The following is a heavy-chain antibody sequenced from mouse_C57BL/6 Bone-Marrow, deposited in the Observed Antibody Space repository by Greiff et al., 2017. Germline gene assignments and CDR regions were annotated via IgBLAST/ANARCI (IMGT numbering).Heavy chain of an antibody. CDR3: TRSLIYYGTNY. D-gene: IGHD1-1*01. Sequence: EVKLQESGAELVKPGASVKLSCTASGFNIKDYYIHWVKQRTEQGLEWIGRIDPEDGETKYAPKFQGKATITADTSSNTAYLKLSSLTSKDTAVYYCTRSLIYYGTNYWGQGTTLTVTS. CDR2: IDPEDGET. V-gene: IGHV14-2*01. J-gene: IGHJ2*01. CDR1: GFNIKDYY.